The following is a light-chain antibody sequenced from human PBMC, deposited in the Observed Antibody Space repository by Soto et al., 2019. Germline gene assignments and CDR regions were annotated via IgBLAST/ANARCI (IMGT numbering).Light chain of an antibody. CDR2: AAS. CDR1: RGISNF. CDR3: QHWVDYMWT. Sequence: DIQLTQSPSFLSASVGDRVTITCRASRGISNFLAWYHQKPGKAPKLLIYAASTLQSGVPSRFSGSGFGTEFTLTISSLQPDDFATYYCQHWVDYMWTFGQGTKVEIK. J-gene: IGKJ1*01. V-gene: IGKV1-9*01.